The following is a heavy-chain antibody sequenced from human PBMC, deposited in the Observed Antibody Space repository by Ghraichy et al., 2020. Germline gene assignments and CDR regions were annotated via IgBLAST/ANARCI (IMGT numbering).Heavy chain of an antibody. J-gene: IGHJ4*02. V-gene: IGHV3-64*01. CDR1: GFTFSNYA. Sequence: GGSPRLSCAASGFTFSNYAMHWVRQAPRKGLEYVSAISSDGGSTYYASSVKGRFTISRDNSKNTLYLQMGSLRAEDMAVYYCARATYDFWSGYKDWGQGTLATVSS. D-gene: IGHD3-3*01. CDR3: ARATYDFWSGYKD. CDR2: ISSDGGST.